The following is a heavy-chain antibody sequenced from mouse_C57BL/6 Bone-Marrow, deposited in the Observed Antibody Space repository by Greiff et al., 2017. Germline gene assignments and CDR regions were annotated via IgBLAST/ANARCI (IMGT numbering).Heavy chain of an antibody. CDR1: GYAFSSSW. CDR3: ARGSPITTVVAFDY. D-gene: IGHD1-1*01. CDR2: IYPGDGDT. Sequence: VQLQQSGPELVKPGASVKISCKASGYAFSSSWMNWVKQRPGKGLEWIGRIYPGDGDTNYNGKFKGKATLTADKSSSTAYMQLSSLTSEDSAVYCCARGSPITTVVAFDYWGQGTTLTVSS. V-gene: IGHV1-82*01. J-gene: IGHJ2*01.